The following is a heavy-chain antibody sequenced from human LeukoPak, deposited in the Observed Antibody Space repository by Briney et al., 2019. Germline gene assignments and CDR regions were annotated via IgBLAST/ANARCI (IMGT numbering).Heavy chain of an antibody. CDR1: GYTFTGYY. V-gene: IGHV1-2*02. D-gene: IGHD6-19*01. CDR3: ARVGSSGWYVHPTLDY. CDR2: INPNSGDT. J-gene: IGHJ4*02. Sequence: ASVKVSCKASGYTFTGYYMHWVRQAPGQGLEWMGWINPNSGDTNYAQKFQGRVTVTRDTSISTAYMELGWLRSGDTAVYYCARVGSSGWYVHPTLDYWGQGTLVTVSS.